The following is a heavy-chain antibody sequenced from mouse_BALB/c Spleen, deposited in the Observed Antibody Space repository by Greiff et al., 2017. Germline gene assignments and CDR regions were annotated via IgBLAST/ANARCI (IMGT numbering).Heavy chain of an antibody. J-gene: IGHJ1*01. V-gene: IGHV3-6*02. Sequence: EVQLHESGPGLVKPSQSLSLTCSVTGYSITSGYYWNWIRQFPGNKLEWMGYISYDGSNNYNPSLKNRISITRDTSKNQFFLKLNSVTTEDTATYYCARLYDGYWYFDVWGAGPRSPSPQ. CDR3: ARLYDGYWYFDV. CDR1: GYSITSGYY. CDR2: ISYDGSN. D-gene: IGHD2-3*01.